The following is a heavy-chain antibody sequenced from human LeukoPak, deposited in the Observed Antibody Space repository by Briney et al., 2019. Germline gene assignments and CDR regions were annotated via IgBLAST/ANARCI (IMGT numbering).Heavy chain of an antibody. J-gene: IGHJ4*02. D-gene: IGHD3-22*01. V-gene: IGHV4-31*03. CDR3: ARGLTAYDSSGYTLDY. CDR2: IYYSGST. CDR1: GGSISSGGYY. Sequence: SETLSLTCTVSGGSISSGGYYWSWVRQHPGKGLEWIGYIYYSGSTYYNPSLKSRVTISVDTSKNQFSLKLSSVTAADTAVYYCARGLTAYDSSGYTLDYWGQGTLVTVSS.